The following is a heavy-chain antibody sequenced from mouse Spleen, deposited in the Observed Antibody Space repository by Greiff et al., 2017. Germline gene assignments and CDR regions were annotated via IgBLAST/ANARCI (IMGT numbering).Heavy chain of an antibody. D-gene: IGHD3-2*02. V-gene: IGHV5-16*01. Sequence: EVKVVESEGGLVQPGSSMKLSCTASGFTFSDYYMAWVRQVPEKGLEWVANINYDGSSTYYLDSLKSRFIISRDNAKNILYLQMSSLKSEDTATYYCARKTAQAYYAMDYWGQGTSVTVSS. J-gene: IGHJ4*01. CDR3: ARKTAQAYYAMDY. CDR1: GFTFSDYY. CDR2: INYDGSST.